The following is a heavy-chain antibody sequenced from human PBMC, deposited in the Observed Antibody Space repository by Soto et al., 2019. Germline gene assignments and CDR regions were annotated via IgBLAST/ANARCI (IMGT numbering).Heavy chain of an antibody. CDR3: ARLSSLYYYYMGV. J-gene: IGHJ6*03. CDR1: GGSFSGYY. V-gene: IGHV4-34*01. CDR2: INHSGST. Sequence: TLSLTCAVYGGSFSGYYWSWIRQPPGKGLEWIGEINHSGSTNYNPSLKSRVTISVDTSKNQFSLKLSSVTAADTAVYYCARLSSLYYYYMGVWGKGTTVTVS.